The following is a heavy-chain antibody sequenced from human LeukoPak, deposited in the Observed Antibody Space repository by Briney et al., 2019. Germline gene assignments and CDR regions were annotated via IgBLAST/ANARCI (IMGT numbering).Heavy chain of an antibody. V-gene: IGHV3-30*03. D-gene: IGHD5-18*01. CDR3: ARDPGYDYGYDY. J-gene: IGHJ4*02. CDR2: ISYDGPNK. Sequence: GGSLRLSCAASGFTFTNYGMYWVRQAPGKGLEWVAVISYDGPNKYYADSVKGRFTISRDNSKNTVYLQMNSLRAEDAAVYYCARDPGYDYGYDYWGQGTLVTVSS. CDR1: GFTFTNYG.